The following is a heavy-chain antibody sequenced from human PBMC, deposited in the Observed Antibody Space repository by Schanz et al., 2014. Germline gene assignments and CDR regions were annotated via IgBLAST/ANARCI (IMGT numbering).Heavy chain of an antibody. CDR3: ARVHIATYHYNSPGAFDI. Sequence: QLMLSGSEVRKPGASVKVSCKASGYIFGSHGMTWVRQAPGQGPELMGWINAHTGNTQYAQKFQGRVNMTRDTVTTTVHLELTRLRTDDTAIYYCARVHIATYHYNSPGAFDIWGQGTRVTVSS. D-gene: IGHD3-10*01. CDR2: INAHTGNT. CDR1: GYIFGSHG. J-gene: IGHJ3*02. V-gene: IGHV1-18*01.